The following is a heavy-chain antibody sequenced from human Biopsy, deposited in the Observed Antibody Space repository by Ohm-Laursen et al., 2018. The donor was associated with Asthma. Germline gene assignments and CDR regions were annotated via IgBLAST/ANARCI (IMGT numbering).Heavy chain of an antibody. CDR1: GGTLSNFA. D-gene: IGHD6-19*01. J-gene: IGHJ6*02. Sequence: EYSVKVSCKAPGGTLSNFAISWVRQAPGQGLEWLGGIMTVFGTTNYAQKFQGRVTITADESTSTAYMEVTSLRSEDTAIYYCARCQVGYSSGWSLLLKKIYYSGMDVWGQGTAVTVSS. V-gene: IGHV1-69*01. CDR2: IMTVFGTT. CDR3: ARCQVGYSSGWSLLLKKIYYSGMDV.